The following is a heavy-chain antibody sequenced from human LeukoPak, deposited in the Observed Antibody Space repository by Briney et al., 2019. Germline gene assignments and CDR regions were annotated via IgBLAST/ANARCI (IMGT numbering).Heavy chain of an antibody. CDR2: INQDASEI. CDR1: RFTFSNYW. J-gene: IGHJ4*02. V-gene: IGHV3-7*01. Sequence: PGGSLRLSCAASRFTFSNYWMTWVRQAPGEGLEWVGNINQDASEINYVDSVKGRFTISRVNAENSLYLQMNSLRAEDTAIYYCARDRHINSWSNDRFDYWGQGALVTVSS. D-gene: IGHD6-13*01. CDR3: ARDRHINSWSNDRFDY.